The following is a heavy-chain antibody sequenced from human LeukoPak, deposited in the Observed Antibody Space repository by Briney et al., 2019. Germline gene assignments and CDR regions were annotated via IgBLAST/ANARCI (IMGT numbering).Heavy chain of an antibody. CDR2: MNPNSGDT. CDR1: GYTFTSYD. Sequence: ASVKVSCKASGYTFTSYDINWVRQATGQGLEWMGWMNPNSGDTGYAQKFQGWVTMTRDTSISTAYMELSRLRSDDTAVYYCARDVVGRGYCSGGTCFPDYYGMDVWGQGTTVTVSS. J-gene: IGHJ6*02. CDR3: ARDVVGRGYCSGGTCFPDYYGMDV. D-gene: IGHD2-15*01. V-gene: IGHV1-8*02.